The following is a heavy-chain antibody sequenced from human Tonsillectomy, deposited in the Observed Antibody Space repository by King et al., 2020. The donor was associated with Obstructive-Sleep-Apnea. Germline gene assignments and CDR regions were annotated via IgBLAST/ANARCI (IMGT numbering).Heavy chain of an antibody. CDR1: GFNLSSYW. Sequence: VQLVESGGGLVQPGGSLRLSCAASGFNLSSYWIIWVRQAPGKGLEWVANIKQDGSEKYYVDSVKGRFTISRDNAKNSLYLQMNSLRAEDKAVDYCARDGGRFGVVIGGVYYYGMDVWGQGTTVTVSS. CDR2: IKQDGSEK. D-gene: IGHD3-3*01. V-gene: IGHV3-7*03. J-gene: IGHJ6*02. CDR3: ARDGGRFGVVIGGVYYYGMDV.